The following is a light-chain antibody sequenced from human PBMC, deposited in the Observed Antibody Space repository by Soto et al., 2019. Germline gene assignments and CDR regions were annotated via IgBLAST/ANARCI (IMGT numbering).Light chain of an antibody. CDR1: QSISSD. Sequence: EIVLTQSPATLYLSTGERATLYCRAIQSISSDLAWYQQKPDQAPRLLIYDASNRATGIPARFSGSGSGTDFSLTISSLEPEDFAVYYCHQRSTWRLTFGRGTKLDI. CDR2: DAS. V-gene: IGKV3-11*01. J-gene: IGKJ3*01. CDR3: HQRSTWRLT.